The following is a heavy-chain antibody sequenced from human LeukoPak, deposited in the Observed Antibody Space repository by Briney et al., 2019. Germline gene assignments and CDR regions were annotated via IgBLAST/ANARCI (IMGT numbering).Heavy chain of an antibody. J-gene: IGHJ4*02. CDR1: GFTFSTYA. V-gene: IGHV3-23*01. D-gene: IGHD6-19*01. Sequence: GGSLRLSCAASGFTFSTYAMSWVRQAPGKGLEWVSTISGSGGGTYYADSVKGRFTISRDNSKNTLYLQMNSLRAEDTAFYYCVKDMSSGWSWPPSSPHPGFDYWGQGTLVTVSS. CDR2: ISGSGGGT. CDR3: VKDMSSGWSWPPSSPHPGFDY.